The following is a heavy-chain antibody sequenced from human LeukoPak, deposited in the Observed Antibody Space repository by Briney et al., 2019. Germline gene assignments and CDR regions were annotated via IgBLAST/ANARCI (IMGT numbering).Heavy chain of an antibody. J-gene: IGHJ3*02. CDR3: AKAKQWVDDAFDI. CDR1: GFNFSNYS. CDR2: ISSSSSFI. V-gene: IGHV3-21*01. D-gene: IGHD2-15*01. Sequence: GGSLRLACAASGFNFSNYSMKWVRQAPGKGLEWVSSISSSSSFIYYTDSVRGRFTISRDNAKNSLYLQMNTLRAEDTAVYYCAKAKQWVDDAFDIWGQGTMVTVSS.